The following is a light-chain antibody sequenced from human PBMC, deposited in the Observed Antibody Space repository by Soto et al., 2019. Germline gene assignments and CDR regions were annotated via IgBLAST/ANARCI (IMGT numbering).Light chain of an antibody. V-gene: IGKV3-15*01. CDR2: GAF. J-gene: IGKJ1*01. Sequence: IVLTQSPATLSLSPGERATLSCRASQSVSSYLAWYQQKPGQAPSLLIYGAFTRATGIPARFSGSGSGTEFTLTISSLQSEDFALYYCQQYNNWPITFGQGTRVDIK. CDR3: QQYNNWPIT. CDR1: QSVSSY.